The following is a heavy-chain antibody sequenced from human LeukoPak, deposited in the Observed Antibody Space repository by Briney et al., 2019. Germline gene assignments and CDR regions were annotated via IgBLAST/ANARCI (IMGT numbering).Heavy chain of an antibody. CDR3: VSFYETY. J-gene: IGHJ4*02. D-gene: IGHD2/OR15-2a*01. Sequence: GGSLRLSCAASSNYWMHWVRQAPGKGLVWVSHINSDGSWTSYADSVKGRFTISKDNAKNTVYLQMNSLRAEDTAVYYCVSFYETYWGRGTLVTVSS. CDR1: SNYW. CDR2: INSDGSWT. V-gene: IGHV3-74*01.